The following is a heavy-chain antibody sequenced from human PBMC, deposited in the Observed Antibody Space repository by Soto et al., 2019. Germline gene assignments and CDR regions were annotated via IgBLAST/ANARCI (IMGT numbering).Heavy chain of an antibody. CDR2: IYYSGST. CDR3: ARHWAAFNQVDY. Sequence: SETLSLTCTVSGGSISSSSYYWGWIRQPPGKGLEWIGSIYYSGSTYYNPSLKSRVTISVDTSKNQFSLKLSSVTAADTAVYYCARHWAAFNQVDYWGQGTLVTVSS. V-gene: IGHV4-39*01. D-gene: IGHD6-13*01. J-gene: IGHJ4*02. CDR1: GGSISSSSYY.